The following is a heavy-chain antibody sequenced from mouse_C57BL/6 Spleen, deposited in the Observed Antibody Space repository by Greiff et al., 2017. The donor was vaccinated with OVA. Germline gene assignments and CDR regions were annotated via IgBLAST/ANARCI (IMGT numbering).Heavy chain of an antibody. Sequence: VQLQQSGAELARPGASVKLSCKASGYTFTSYGISWVKQRTGQGLEWIGEIYPRSGNTYYNEKFKGKATLTADKSSSTAYMELRSLTSEDSAVYFCAIIYYGYGGFAYRGQGALVPVSA. CDR3: AIIYYGYGGFAY. J-gene: IGHJ3*01. D-gene: IGHD2-2*01. CDR2: IYPRSGNT. CDR1: GYTFTSYG. V-gene: IGHV1-81*01.